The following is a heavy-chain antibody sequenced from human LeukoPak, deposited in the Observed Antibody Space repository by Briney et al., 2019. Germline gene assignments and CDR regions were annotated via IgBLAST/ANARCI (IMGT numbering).Heavy chain of an antibody. CDR3: AKARGDHYSFDY. CDR2: IDPSDSYT. Sequence: GESLKISCKGYGYSFTSYWIIWVRQMPGKGLEWMGRIDPSDSYTNYSPSLQGHVTISADKSISAAYLQWSNLKASDTAMYYCAKARGDHYSFDYWGQGTLVTVSS. V-gene: IGHV5-10-1*01. J-gene: IGHJ4*02. CDR1: GYSFTSYW. D-gene: IGHD3-10*01.